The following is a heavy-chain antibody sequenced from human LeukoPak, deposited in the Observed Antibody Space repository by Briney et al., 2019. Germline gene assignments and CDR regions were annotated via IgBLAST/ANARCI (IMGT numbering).Heavy chain of an antibody. Sequence: WGSLRLTCAASGFTSSNYWMHWVRQVPEKGLVWVSRVNPDGSSITYANSVKGRFTSSRDNAKNTLYLQMNRLRVEDTAVYYCARGGSYGDYWGQGTLVTVSS. CDR2: VNPDGSSI. V-gene: IGHV3-74*01. CDR1: GFTSSNYW. CDR3: ARGGSYGDY. J-gene: IGHJ4*02. D-gene: IGHD3-16*01.